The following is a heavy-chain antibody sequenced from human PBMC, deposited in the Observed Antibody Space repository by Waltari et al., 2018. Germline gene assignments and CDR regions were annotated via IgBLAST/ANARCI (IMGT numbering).Heavy chain of an antibody. Sequence: QVQLQESGPGLVKPSETLSLTCTVSGGPISSYYWSWIRQPPGKGLEWIGYIYYSGSTNYNPSLKRRVTISVDTSKNQFSLKLSSVTAADTAVYYCARGIAAAGPYYYYYMDVWGKGTTVTVSS. CDR1: GGPISSYY. CDR3: ARGIAAAGPYYYYYMDV. V-gene: IGHV4-59*01. J-gene: IGHJ6*03. CDR2: IYYSGST. D-gene: IGHD6-13*01.